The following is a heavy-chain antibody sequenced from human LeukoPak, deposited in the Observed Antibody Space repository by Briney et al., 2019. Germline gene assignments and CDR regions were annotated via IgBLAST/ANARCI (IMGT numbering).Heavy chain of an antibody. Sequence: SETLSLTCTVSGGSISSSSYYWGWIRQPPGKGLEWIGSIYYSGSTYYNPSLKSRVTISVDTSKNQFSLKLSSVTAADTAVYYCARGSVVHAPNWFDPWGQGTLVTVSS. CDR2: IYYSGST. CDR1: GGSISSSSYY. J-gene: IGHJ5*02. CDR3: ARGSVVHAPNWFDP. D-gene: IGHD4-23*01. V-gene: IGHV4-39*07.